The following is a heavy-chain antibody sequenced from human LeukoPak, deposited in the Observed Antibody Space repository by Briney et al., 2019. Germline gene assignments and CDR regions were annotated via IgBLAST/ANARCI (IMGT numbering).Heavy chain of an antibody. J-gene: IGHJ5*02. CDR3: ARDFDSYNWFDP. V-gene: IGHV3-66*02. Sequence: GGSLRLSCAASGFTVSSNYIGWVRQAPGEGVGWVSVIYSGGSTYYADSVKGQFTISRDNSKNTLYLQMNSLRAEDTAVYYCARDFDSYNWFDPWGQGTLVTVSS. CDR2: IYSGGST. CDR1: GFTVSSNY. D-gene: IGHD3-3*01.